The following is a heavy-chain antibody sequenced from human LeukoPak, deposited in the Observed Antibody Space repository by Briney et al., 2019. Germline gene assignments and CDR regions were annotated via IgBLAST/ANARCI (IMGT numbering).Heavy chain of an antibody. D-gene: IGHD3-9*01. CDR1: GFTFDDYA. Sequence: SLRLSCAASGFTFDDYAMHWVRQAPGKGLEWVSGISWNSGSIGYADSVKGRFTISRDNAKNSLYLQMNSLRAEDTALYYCAKDNYDILTGYSDYWGQGTLVTVSS. J-gene: IGHJ4*02. V-gene: IGHV3-9*01. CDR3: AKDNYDILTGYSDY. CDR2: ISWNSGSI.